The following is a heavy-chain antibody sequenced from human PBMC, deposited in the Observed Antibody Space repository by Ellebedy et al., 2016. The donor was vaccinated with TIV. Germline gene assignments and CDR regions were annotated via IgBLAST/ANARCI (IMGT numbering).Heavy chain of an antibody. D-gene: IGHD3-10*01. V-gene: IGHV4-59*08. Sequence: MPSETLSLTCTVSGGSITSNYWSWIRQPPGKGLEWIGYIHYSGSNNYNPSLKSRVTVAVDTSKNQFSLKVSSVTAADTAVYYCARLAPLILAGTSYYHAMDVWGQGTTVTVSS. J-gene: IGHJ6*01. CDR3: ARLAPLILAGTSYYHAMDV. CDR1: GGSITSNY. CDR2: IHYSGSN.